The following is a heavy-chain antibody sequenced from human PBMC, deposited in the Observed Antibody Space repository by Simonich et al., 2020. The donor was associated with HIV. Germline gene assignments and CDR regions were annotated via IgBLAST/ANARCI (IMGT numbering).Heavy chain of an antibody. Sequence: QVQLQQWGAGLLKPSETLSLTCAVYGGSFSGYYWSWIRPPTGKGLEWIGETNHRVSTNSNPSLKSRVTISVDTSKNQFSLELSSVTAADTAVYYCARLTAGGLGEYFQHWGQGTLVTVSS. J-gene: IGHJ1*01. CDR3: ARLTAGGLGEYFQH. D-gene: IGHD6-13*01. V-gene: IGHV4-34*01. CDR2: TNHRVST. CDR1: GGSFSGYY.